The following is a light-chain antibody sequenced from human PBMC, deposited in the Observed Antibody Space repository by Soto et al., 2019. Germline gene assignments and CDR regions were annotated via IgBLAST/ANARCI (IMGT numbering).Light chain of an antibody. Sequence: DIVMTQSPDSLAVSLGERATINCRSSQSVLTNSNNKNYLAWYQQQPGQHPKLLISWASTRESGVPDRFSGSGSGTDFTLTISSLQAEDVAVYYCQQYYGTTWTFGQGTKVEVK. CDR2: WAS. V-gene: IGKV4-1*01. CDR1: QSVLTNSNNKNY. CDR3: QQYYGTTWT. J-gene: IGKJ1*01.